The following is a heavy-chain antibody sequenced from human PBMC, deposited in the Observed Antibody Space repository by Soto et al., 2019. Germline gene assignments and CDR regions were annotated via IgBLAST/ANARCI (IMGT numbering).Heavy chain of an antibody. V-gene: IGHV3-74*01. CDR1: GFTFSSYW. D-gene: IGHD3-22*01. J-gene: IGHJ4*02. Sequence: GGSLRLSCAASGFTFSSYWMHWVRQAPGKGLVWVSRINSDGSSTSYADSVKGRFTISRDNAKNTLYLQMNSLRAEDTAVYYCARPERSTRYYYDSSGYYPDYWGQGTLVTVSS. CDR2: INSDGSST. CDR3: ARPERSTRYYYDSSGYYPDY.